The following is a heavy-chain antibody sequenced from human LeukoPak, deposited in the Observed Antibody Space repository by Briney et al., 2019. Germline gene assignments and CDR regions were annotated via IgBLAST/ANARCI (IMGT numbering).Heavy chain of an antibody. D-gene: IGHD6-25*01. CDR2: IYSGGST. CDR1: GFTVSSNY. Sequence: GGSLRLSCAASGFTVSSNYMSWARQAPGKGLEWVSVIYSGGSTYYADSVKGRFTISRDNSKNTLYLQMNGLRAEDTAVYYCAGFDPARYFDYWGQGTLVTVSS. CDR3: AGFDPARYFDY. J-gene: IGHJ4*02. V-gene: IGHV3-53*01.